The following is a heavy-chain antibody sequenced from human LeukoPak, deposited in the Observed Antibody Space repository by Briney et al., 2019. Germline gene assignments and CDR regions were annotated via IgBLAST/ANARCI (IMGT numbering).Heavy chain of an antibody. Sequence: GGSLRLSCAASGFTFSSYAMHWVRQAPGKGLEWVAVISYDGSNKYYADSVKGRFTISRDNSKNTLYLQMNSLRAEDTAVYYCARGPNSPSSWGQGTLVTVSS. CDR3: ARGPNSPSS. D-gene: IGHD6-6*01. CDR2: ISYDGSNK. CDR1: GFTFSSYA. V-gene: IGHV3-30-3*01. J-gene: IGHJ4*02.